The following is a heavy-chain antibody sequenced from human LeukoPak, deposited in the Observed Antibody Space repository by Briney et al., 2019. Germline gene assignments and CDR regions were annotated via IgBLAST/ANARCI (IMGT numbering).Heavy chain of an antibody. Sequence: SQTLSLTCAISGDSVSSKAAAWNWLRQSPSRGLEWLGRTYYRSQWNCDYEPSVKSRISINPDTSKNQFSLHLNSVTPEDTAVYYCGRDLGWEFLDSWGQGTLVTVSS. CDR1: GDSVSSKAAA. CDR3: GRDLGWEFLDS. D-gene: IGHD1-26*01. J-gene: IGHJ4*02. CDR2: TYYRSQWNC. V-gene: IGHV6-1*01.